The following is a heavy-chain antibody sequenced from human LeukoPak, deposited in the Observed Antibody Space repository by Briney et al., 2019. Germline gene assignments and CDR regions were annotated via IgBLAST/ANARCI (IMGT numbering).Heavy chain of an antibody. V-gene: IGHV3-23*01. CDR2: ISGSGGST. CDR1: GFTFSSYG. D-gene: IGHD3-10*01. Sequence: GGTLRLSCAASGFTFSSYGMSWVRQAPGKGLEWVSAISGSGGSTYYADSVKGRFTISRDNSKNTLYLQMNSLRAEDTAVYYCAKDVSYYGSGSYLDYWGQGTLVTVSS. CDR3: AKDVSYYGSGSYLDY. J-gene: IGHJ4*02.